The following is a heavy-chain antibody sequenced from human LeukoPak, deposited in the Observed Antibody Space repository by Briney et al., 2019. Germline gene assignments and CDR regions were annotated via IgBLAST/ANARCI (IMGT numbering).Heavy chain of an antibody. J-gene: IGHJ1*01. D-gene: IGHD3-10*01. CDR3: ARDRITMVRGVIPLHLLN. CDR2: INPNSGGT. V-gene: IGHV1-2*02. CDR1: GYTFTGYY. Sequence: ASVKVSCKASGYTFTGYYMHWVRQAPGQGLEWMGWINPNSGGTNYAQKFQGRVTMTRDTSISTAYMELSSLRTDDTAVYYCARDRITMVRGVIPLHLLNWGKGNLVSVSS.